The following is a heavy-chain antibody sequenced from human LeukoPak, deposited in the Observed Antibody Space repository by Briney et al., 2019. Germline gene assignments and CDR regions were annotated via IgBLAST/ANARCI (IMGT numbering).Heavy chain of an antibody. J-gene: IGHJ4*02. CDR3: VRDHYYSFDY. V-gene: IGHV3-48*02. Sequence: GGSLRFSQTGTAFTMSRDKMNWVAQAPGKGLEWISYISSSSSAIYYAASVKGRSTISRDNAKNSLYLQMNSLRDEDTAVYYCVRDHYYSFDYWGQGTRVTVSS. CDR2: ISSSSSAI. D-gene: IGHD2/OR15-2a*01. CDR1: AFTMSRDK.